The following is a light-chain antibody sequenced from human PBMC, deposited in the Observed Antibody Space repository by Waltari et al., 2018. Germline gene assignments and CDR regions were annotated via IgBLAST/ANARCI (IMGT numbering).Light chain of an antibody. Sequence: MASQELSRNLSWDQQKPGQAPRLLIYGASTRATGIPARFSGSGSGTEFTLTISSLQSEDFAVYYCQQYNNWPPWTFGQGTKVEIK. V-gene: IGKV3-15*01. CDR3: QQYNNWPPWT. J-gene: IGKJ1*01. CDR2: GAS. CDR1: QELSRN.